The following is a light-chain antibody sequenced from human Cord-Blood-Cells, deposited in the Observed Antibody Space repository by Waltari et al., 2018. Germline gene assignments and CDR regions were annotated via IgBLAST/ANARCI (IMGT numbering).Light chain of an antibody. CDR3: QQYDNLPPYT. Sequence: DIQMTQSPSSLSASVGDRVTITCQASQVISNYLNWYQQKPGKAPKLLIYDASNLETGGPSRCSGSGSGTDFTFTISSLQPEDIATYYCQQYDNLPPYTFGQGTKLEI. CDR1: QVISNY. J-gene: IGKJ2*01. CDR2: DAS. V-gene: IGKV1-33*01.